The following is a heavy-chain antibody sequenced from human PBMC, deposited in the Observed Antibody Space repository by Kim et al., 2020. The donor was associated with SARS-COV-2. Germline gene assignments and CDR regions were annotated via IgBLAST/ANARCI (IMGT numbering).Heavy chain of an antibody. D-gene: IGHD3-10*01. CDR2: ISGSSGST. V-gene: IGHV3-23*01. CDR3: AKDQRLLWFGELSYYYYGWDV. Sequence: GGSLRLSCAASGFTFSSYAMNWVRQAPGKGLEWVSAISGSSGSTYYADPVKGRFTISRDNSKNTLYLQMNSLRAEDAAVYYCAKDQRLLWFGELSYYYYGWDVWGQGTSVTVSS. CDR1: GFTFSSYA. J-gene: IGHJ6*02.